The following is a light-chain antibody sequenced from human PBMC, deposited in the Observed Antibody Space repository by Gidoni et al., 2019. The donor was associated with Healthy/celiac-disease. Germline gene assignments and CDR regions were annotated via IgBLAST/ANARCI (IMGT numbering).Light chain of an antibody. V-gene: IGLV5-45*03. Sequence: AVLTQPSSLSASPGASASLTCTLRSGINVGTYRIYWYQQKPGIPPQYLLRYKSDSDKQQGSGVPRRFSGSKDASANAGILLISGLQSEDEADYYCMIWHSSAWVFGGGTKLTVL. CDR2: YKSDSDK. CDR3: MIWHSSAWV. CDR1: SGINVGTYR. J-gene: IGLJ3*02.